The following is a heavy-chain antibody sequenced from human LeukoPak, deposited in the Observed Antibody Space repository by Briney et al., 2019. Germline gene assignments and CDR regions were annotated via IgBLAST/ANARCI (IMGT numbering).Heavy chain of an antibody. CDR2: ISGDGGST. V-gene: IGHV3-43*02. Sequence: GGSLRLSCAASGFTFDDYAMHWVRQAPGKGLEWVSLISGDGGSTYYADSVKGRFTISRDNSKNSLYLQMNSLRTEDTALYYCAKGSGGSGSFYRHLMDVWGQGTTVTVSS. CDR1: GFTFDDYA. CDR3: AKGSGGSGSFYRHLMDV. J-gene: IGHJ6*02. D-gene: IGHD3-10*01.